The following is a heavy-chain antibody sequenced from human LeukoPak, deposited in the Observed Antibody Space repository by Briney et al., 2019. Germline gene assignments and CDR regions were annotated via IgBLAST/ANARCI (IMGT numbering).Heavy chain of an antibody. J-gene: IGHJ4*02. CDR2: INPNSGGT. CDR3: ARAETKLLWSPPYYFDY. Sequence: GASVKVSCKASGYTFTGYYMHWVRQAPGQGLEWMGWINPNSGGTNYAQKFQGRVTMTRDTSISTAYMELSRLRSDDTAVYYCARAETKLLWSPPYYFDYWGQGTLVTVSS. D-gene: IGHD2-2*01. V-gene: IGHV1-2*02. CDR1: GYTFTGYY.